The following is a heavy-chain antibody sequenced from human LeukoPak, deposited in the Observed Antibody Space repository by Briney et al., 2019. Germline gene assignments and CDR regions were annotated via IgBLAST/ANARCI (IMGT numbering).Heavy chain of an antibody. CDR1: GFTFSSYG. Sequence: GGSLRLSCAASGFTFSSYGMHWVRQAPGKGLEWVAVTSYDGSNKYYADSVKGRFTISRDNSKNTLYLQMNSLRAEDTAVYYCAKDLDCSGGSCGNWFDPWGQGTLVTVSS. D-gene: IGHD2-15*01. CDR3: AKDLDCSGGSCGNWFDP. J-gene: IGHJ5*02. V-gene: IGHV3-30*18. CDR2: TSYDGSNK.